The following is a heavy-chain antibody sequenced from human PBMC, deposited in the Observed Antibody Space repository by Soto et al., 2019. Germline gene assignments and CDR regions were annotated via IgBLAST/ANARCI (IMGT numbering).Heavy chain of an antibody. CDR1: GYTFTSYD. CDR3: EWRSSGSYYNEPFDY. Sequence: ASVKVSCKASGYTFTSYDINWVRQATGQGLEWMGWMNPNSGNTGYAQKFQGRVTMTRNTSISTAYMELSSLRSEDTAVYYCEWRSSGSYYNEPFDYWGQGTLVTVSS. V-gene: IGHV1-8*01. D-gene: IGHD3-10*01. J-gene: IGHJ4*02. CDR2: MNPNSGNT.